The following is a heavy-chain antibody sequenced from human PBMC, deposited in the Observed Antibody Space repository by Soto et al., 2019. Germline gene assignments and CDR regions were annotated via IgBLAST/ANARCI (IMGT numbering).Heavy chain of an antibody. V-gene: IGHV1-3*01. CDR1: GYTFSRYA. J-gene: IGHJ5*01. CDR3: ARDQQFRNWFDS. Sequence: ASVKVSCKASGYTFSRYAIHWVRQAPGQRLEWMGWINAGNGNTKYSQKFEGRVTLTTDTSANTVYMELSSLRFEDAALYYCARDQQFRNWFDSWGQGTLVTVSS. D-gene: IGHD6-13*01. CDR2: INAGNGNT.